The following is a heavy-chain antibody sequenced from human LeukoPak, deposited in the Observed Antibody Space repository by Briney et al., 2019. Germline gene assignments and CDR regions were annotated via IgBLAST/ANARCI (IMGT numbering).Heavy chain of an antibody. V-gene: IGHV1-18*01. J-gene: IGHJ6*02. CDR2: ISAYSGNT. CDR1: GYTFTSYG. D-gene: IGHD2/OR15-2a*01. Sequence: GASVKVSCKASGYTFTSYGISWVRQAPGQGLEWMGWISAYSGNTNYAQKLQGRVTMTTDTSTSTAYMELRSLRSDDTAVYYCAREERISPIYYYCGMDVWGQGTTVTVSS. CDR3: AREERISPIYYYCGMDV.